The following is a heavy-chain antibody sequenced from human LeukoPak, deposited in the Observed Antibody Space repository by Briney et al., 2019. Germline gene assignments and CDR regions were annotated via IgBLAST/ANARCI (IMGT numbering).Heavy chain of an antibody. CDR1: GGSISRNY. CDR3: ARETVAGTVFGSLDY. Sequence: SETLSLTCTVSGGSISRNYWSWIRQPPGKGLEWIGYINYSGSANYNPSLKSRVTISVDTSKNQFSLKLNSVTPADTAVYYCARETVAGTVFGSLDYWGQGTLVTVSS. CDR2: INYSGSA. D-gene: IGHD6-19*01. J-gene: IGHJ4*02. V-gene: IGHV4-59*01.